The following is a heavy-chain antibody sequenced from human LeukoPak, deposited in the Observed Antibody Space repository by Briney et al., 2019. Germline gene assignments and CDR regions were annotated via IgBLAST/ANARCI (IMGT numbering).Heavy chain of an antibody. CDR1: GGSISSYY. CDR3: ARSLGYSSSWYLSPFYYYYSYMDV. Sequence: SETLSLTCTVSGGSISSYYWSWIPQPPGKGLERSGYIYTSGSTNYNPSLKSRVTISVDTSKNQFSLKLSSVTAAHTAVYYCARSLGYSSSWYLSPFYYYYSYMDVWGKGTTVTVSS. CDR2: IYTSGST. V-gene: IGHV4-4*09. J-gene: IGHJ6*03. D-gene: IGHD6-13*01.